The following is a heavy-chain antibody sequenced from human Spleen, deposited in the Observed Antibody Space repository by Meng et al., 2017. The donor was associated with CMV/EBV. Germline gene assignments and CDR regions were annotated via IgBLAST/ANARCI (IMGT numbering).Heavy chain of an antibody. CDR2: IYSGGTT. CDR1: GFSVGRNY. V-gene: IGHV3-66*02. CDR3: ARGLYDSNGLDFDY. D-gene: IGHD3-22*01. J-gene: IGHJ4*02. Sequence: AAAGFSVGRNYRSWVRQAPGKGLEWVSVIYSGGTTYYADFVKGRFTISSDDSKNLLYLQMNSLGGEDTALYYCARGLYDSNGLDFDYWGQGTLVTVSS.